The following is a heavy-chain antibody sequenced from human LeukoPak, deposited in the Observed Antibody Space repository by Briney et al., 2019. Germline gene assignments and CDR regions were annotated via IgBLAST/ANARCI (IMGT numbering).Heavy chain of an antibody. Sequence: PSETLSLTCTVSGGSISSYYWSWIRQPPGKGLEWIGYIYYSGSTNYNPSLKSRVTISVDTSKNQFSLKLSSVTAADTAVYYCARGDYGDRYYYYYMDVWGKGTTVTVSS. CDR2: IYYSGST. V-gene: IGHV4-59*01. D-gene: IGHD4-17*01. CDR1: GGSISSYY. CDR3: ARGDYGDRYYYYYMDV. J-gene: IGHJ6*03.